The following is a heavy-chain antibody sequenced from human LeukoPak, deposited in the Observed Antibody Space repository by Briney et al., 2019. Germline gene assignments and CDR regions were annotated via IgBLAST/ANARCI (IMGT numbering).Heavy chain of an antibody. CDR1: GYTFTSYG. V-gene: IGHV1-18*01. Sequence: ASVKVSCKSSGYTFTSYGISWVRQAPGQGLEWMGWISAYNGNTNYAQKLQGRVTMTTDTSTSTAYMELRSQRSDDTAVYYCARVYIIRSLGKDYVDYDDYWGQGTLVTVSS. J-gene: IGHJ4*02. CDR3: ARVYIIRSLGKDYVDYDDY. D-gene: IGHD3-16*01. CDR2: ISAYNGNT.